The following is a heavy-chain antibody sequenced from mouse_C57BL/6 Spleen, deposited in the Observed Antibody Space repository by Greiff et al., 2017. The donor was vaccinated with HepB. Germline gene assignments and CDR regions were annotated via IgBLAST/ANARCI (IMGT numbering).Heavy chain of an antibody. CDR1: GYTFTSYW. CDR2: IDPSDSYT. Sequence: QVQLQQPGAELVKPGASVKLSCKASGYTFTSYWMQWVKQRPGQGLEWIGEIDPSDSYTNYNQKFKGKATLTVDTSSSTAYMQLSSLTSEDSAVYYCARTEDSSGYVKIFDYWGQGTTLTVSS. CDR3: ARTEDSSGYVKIFDY. D-gene: IGHD3-2*02. V-gene: IGHV1-50*01. J-gene: IGHJ2*01.